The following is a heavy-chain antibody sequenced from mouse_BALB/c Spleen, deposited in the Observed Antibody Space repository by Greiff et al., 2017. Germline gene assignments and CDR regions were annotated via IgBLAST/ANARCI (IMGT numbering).Heavy chain of an antibody. D-gene: IGHD1-1*01. CDR1: GYTFTDYA. CDR3: ASITTVEDYAMDY. V-gene: IGHV1S137*01. J-gene: IGHJ4*01. Sequence: QVQLQQSGAELVRPGVSVKISCKGSGYTFTDYAMHWVKQSHAKSLEWIGVISTYYGDASYNQKFKGKATMTVDKSSSTAYMELARLTSEDSAIYYCASITTVEDYAMDYWGQGTSVTVSS. CDR2: ISTYYGDA.